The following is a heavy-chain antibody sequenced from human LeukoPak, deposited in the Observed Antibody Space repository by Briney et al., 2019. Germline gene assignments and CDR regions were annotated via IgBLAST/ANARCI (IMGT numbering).Heavy chain of an antibody. CDR1: GGSISSYY. V-gene: IGHV4-39*01. CDR2: IYYSGST. D-gene: IGHD1-26*01. J-gene: IGHJ3*02. Sequence: PSXTLSLXCTVSGGSISSYYWSWIRQPPGKGLEWIGSIYYSGSTYYNPSLKSRVTISVETFKNQFSLKLSSVTAADTAVYYCARRWEGDLDDAFDIWGQGTMVTVSS. CDR3: ARRWEGDLDDAFDI.